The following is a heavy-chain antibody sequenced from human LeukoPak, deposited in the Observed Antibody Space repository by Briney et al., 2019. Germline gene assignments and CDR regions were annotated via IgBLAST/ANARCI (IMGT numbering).Heavy chain of an antibody. CDR2: IYYSGST. Sequence: SETLSLTXTVSGGSISSSGYYWGWIRQPPGKGLEWIASIYYSGSTYYNPSLKSRVTISVDTSKNQLSLKLSSLTAADTAVYYCARHEYSGSYYGLSWFDPWGQGTLVTVSS. D-gene: IGHD1-26*01. CDR3: ARHEYSGSYYGLSWFDP. J-gene: IGHJ5*02. CDR1: GGSISSSGYY. V-gene: IGHV4-39*01.